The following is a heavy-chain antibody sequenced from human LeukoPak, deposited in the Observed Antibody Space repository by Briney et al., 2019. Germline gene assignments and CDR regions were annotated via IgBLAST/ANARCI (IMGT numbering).Heavy chain of an antibody. CDR1: GFTFDDYA. V-gene: IGHV3-9*01. D-gene: IGHD1-26*01. CDR3: AKDPTTIVGATPGYFDY. Sequence: GGSLRLSCAASGFTFDDYAMHWVRQAPGKGLEWVSGISWNSGSIGYADSVKGRFTISRDNAKNSLYLQMNSLRAEDTALYYCAKDPTTIVGATPGYFDYWGQGTLVTVSS. J-gene: IGHJ4*02. CDR2: ISWNSGSI.